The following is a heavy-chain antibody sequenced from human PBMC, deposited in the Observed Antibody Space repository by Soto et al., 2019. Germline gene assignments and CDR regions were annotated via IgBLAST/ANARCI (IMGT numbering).Heavy chain of an antibody. V-gene: IGHV4-31*03. Sequence: SETLSLTCTVSGGSINNGNYYWSWIRQLPGKGLEWIGYIHYGASTYYNPSLKSRVTISIDTSKNQFSLRADDTAVYFCARGLGGVPVAADLDYWGQGTLVTVSS. D-gene: IGHD3-10*01. CDR1: GGSINNGNYY. CDR3: ARGLGGVPVAADLDY. J-gene: IGHJ4*02. CDR2: IHYGAST.